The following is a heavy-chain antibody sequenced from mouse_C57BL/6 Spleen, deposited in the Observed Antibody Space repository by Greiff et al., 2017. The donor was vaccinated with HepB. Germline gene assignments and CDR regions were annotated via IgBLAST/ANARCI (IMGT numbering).Heavy chain of an antibody. Sequence: VQLQQSGAELARPGASVKMSCKASGYTFTSYTLHWVKQRPGKGLEWIGYINPSSGYTKYNQKFKDKATLTAAKSSSTAYMQLSSLTSEDSAVYYCARAYTTVSYAMDYWSQGTSVTVSS. CDR3: ARAYTTVSYAMDY. CDR1: GYTFTSYT. D-gene: IGHD1-1*01. V-gene: IGHV1-4*01. J-gene: IGHJ4*01. CDR2: INPSSGYT.